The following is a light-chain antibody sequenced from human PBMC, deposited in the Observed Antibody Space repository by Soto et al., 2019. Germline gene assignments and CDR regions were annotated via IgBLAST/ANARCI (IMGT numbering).Light chain of an antibody. CDR1: QDIDSW. Sequence: DLQMTQSPSSVSASIGDRVTITCRASQDIDSWLAWFQQKPGEAPRLLIYAAISLHSGVPSRFSGAGAWTVFSLTISSLQPEDFATYFCQQGNSFPLTFGGGTKVEIK. V-gene: IGKV1-12*01. CDR3: QQGNSFPLT. CDR2: AAI. J-gene: IGKJ4*01.